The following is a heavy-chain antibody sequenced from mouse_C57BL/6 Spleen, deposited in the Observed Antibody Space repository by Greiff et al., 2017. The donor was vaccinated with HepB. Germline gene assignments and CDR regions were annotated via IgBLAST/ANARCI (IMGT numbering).Heavy chain of an antibody. Sequence: VHLVESGGGLVQPKGSLKLSCAASGFSFHTYAMNWVRQAPGKGLEWVARIRSKSNNYATYYADSVKDRFTISRDDSESMIYLQMNNLKTEDTAMYYCVRGDYDAMDYWGQGTSVTVSS. CDR2: IRSKSNNYAT. CDR3: VRGDYDAMDY. CDR1: GFSFHTYA. V-gene: IGHV10-1*01. J-gene: IGHJ4*01.